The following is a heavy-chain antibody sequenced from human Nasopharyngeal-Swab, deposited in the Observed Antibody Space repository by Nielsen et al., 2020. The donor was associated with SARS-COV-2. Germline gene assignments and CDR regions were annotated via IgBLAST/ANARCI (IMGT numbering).Heavy chain of an antibody. CDR2: IYRSAST. CDR3: ARREWLQFDY. D-gene: IGHD5-24*01. J-gene: IGHJ4*02. CDR1: GDFLSSSNW. Sequence: SQTLSLTCGVSGDFLSSSNWWSWVRQPPGKGLEWIGEIYRSASTNYNPSLKSRITISVDKSKNQFSLKLISVTAADTAVYYCARREWLQFDYWGPGILVTVSS. V-gene: IGHV4-4*02.